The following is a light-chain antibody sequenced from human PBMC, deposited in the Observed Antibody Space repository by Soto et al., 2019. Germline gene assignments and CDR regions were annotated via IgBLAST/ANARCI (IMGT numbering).Light chain of an antibody. CDR2: GAS. Sequence: EIVLTQSPGTLSLSPGERATLSCRASQNVDTKYLAWYQFMPGLAPRIIIFGASSRTTGIPDSFTGSGSGTDFTLTISRQHPDDSATYCYQQYNSYPLFGQGTKVDIK. CDR3: QQYNSYPL. V-gene: IGKV3-20*01. CDR1: QNVDTKY. J-gene: IGKJ1*01.